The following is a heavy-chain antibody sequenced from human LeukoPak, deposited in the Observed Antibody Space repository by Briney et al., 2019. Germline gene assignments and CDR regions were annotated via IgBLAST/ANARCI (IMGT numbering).Heavy chain of an antibody. CDR2: INSDGSST. Sequence: GGSLRLSCAASGFTFSSYWMHWVRQAPGKGLVWVSRINSDGSSTSYADSVKGRFTISRDNAKNTLYLQMNSLRAEDTAVYYCARDYYYDSSGYYPDYWGQGTLVTVSS. CDR3: ARDYYYDSSGYYPDY. CDR1: GFTFSSYW. D-gene: IGHD3-22*01. V-gene: IGHV3-74*01. J-gene: IGHJ4*02.